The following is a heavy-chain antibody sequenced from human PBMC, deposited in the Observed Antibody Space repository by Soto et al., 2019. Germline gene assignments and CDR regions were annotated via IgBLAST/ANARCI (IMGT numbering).Heavy chain of an antibody. J-gene: IGHJ6*02. CDR3: AREMEHGSGSYYKTGYYYYYGMDV. Sequence: GGSLRLSCAASGFTFSSYSMNWVRQAPGKGLEWVSYISSSSSTIYYADSVKGRFTISRDNAKNSLYLQMNSLRDEDTAVYYCAREMEHGSGSYYKTGYYYYYGMDVWGQGTTVTVSS. V-gene: IGHV3-48*02. CDR2: ISSSSSTI. CDR1: GFTFSSYS. D-gene: IGHD3-10*01.